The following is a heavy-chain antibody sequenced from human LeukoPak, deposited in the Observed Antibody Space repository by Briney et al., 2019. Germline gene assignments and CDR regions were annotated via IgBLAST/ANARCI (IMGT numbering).Heavy chain of an antibody. CDR1: GGSISGSNYY. J-gene: IGHJ4*02. Sequence: SETLSLTCTVSGGSISGSNYYWDWIRQPPGKGLEWIGSIDYSGSTYYNPSVKSRVTMSVDTSKNQFSLKLNSVTAADTAVYYCARRASSNWQFDYWGQGTLVTVSS. D-gene: IGHD6-13*01. V-gene: IGHV4-39*01. CDR3: ARRASSNWQFDY. CDR2: IDYSGST.